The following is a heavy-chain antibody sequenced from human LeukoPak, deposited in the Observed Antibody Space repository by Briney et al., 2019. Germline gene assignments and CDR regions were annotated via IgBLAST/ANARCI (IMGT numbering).Heavy chain of an antibody. CDR3: ARVLEYGDYDGDY. J-gene: IGHJ4*02. Sequence: SETLSLTCTVSGGSISSSSYYWGWIRQPPGKGLEWIGSIYYSGSTYYNPSLKSRVTISVDTSKNQFSLKLSSVTAADTAVYYCARVLEYGDYDGDYWGQGTLVTVSS. V-gene: IGHV4-39*07. D-gene: IGHD4-17*01. CDR2: IYYSGST. CDR1: GGSISSSSYY.